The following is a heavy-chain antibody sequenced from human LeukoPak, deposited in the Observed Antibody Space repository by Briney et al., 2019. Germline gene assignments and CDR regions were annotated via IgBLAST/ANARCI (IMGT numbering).Heavy chain of an antibody. V-gene: IGHV1-46*01. J-gene: IGHJ4*02. Sequence: GASVKVSCKASGYTFTSYYMHWVRQAPGQGLEWMGIINPSGGSTSYAQKFQGRVTMTRDTSTSTVYMELSSLRSEDTAVYYCARDILSKTSVAGTSHPGYYFDYWGQGTLVTVSS. CDR1: GYTFTSYY. CDR3: ARDILSKTSVAGTSHPGYYFDY. CDR2: INPSGGST. D-gene: IGHD6-19*01.